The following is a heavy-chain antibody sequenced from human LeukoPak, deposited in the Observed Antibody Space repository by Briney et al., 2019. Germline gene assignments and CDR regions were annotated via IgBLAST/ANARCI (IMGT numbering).Heavy chain of an antibody. V-gene: IGHV5-51*01. CDR3: ARRGYDYVWGSYRPYYFDY. Sequence: GESLKVSCKGSGYSFTSYWIGWVRQMPGKSLEWMGIIYPGDSDTRYSPSFQGQVTISADKSISTAYLQWSSLKASDTAMYYCARRGYDYVWGSYRPYYFDYWGQGTLVTVSS. D-gene: IGHD3-16*02. J-gene: IGHJ4*02. CDR1: GYSFTSYW. CDR2: IYPGDSDT.